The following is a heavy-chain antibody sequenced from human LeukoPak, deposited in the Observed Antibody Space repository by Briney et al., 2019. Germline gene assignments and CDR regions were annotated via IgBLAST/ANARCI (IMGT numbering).Heavy chain of an antibody. D-gene: IGHD5-18*01. V-gene: IGHV4-39*07. CDR1: GGSVSSTSYF. CDR3: ARTRGYSYADFDY. Sequence: SETLSLTCTVSGGSVSSTSYFWAWTRQPPGKGLEWLGCIYSGGSTYYSPSLWSRVTISLDTSKNQFSLNLNSLTAADTAVYYCARTRGYSYADFDYWGRGILVTVSS. CDR2: IYSGGST. J-gene: IGHJ4*02.